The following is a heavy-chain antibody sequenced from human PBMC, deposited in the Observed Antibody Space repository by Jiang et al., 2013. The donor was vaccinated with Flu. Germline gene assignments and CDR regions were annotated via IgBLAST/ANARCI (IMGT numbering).Heavy chain of an antibody. V-gene: IGHV4-4*07. CDR1: GGSISPYS. D-gene: IGHD3-22*01. CDR2: VLTSGKT. Sequence: PGLVKPSETLSLTCAVSGGSISPYSWSWIRQSAGKGLEWIGHVLTSGKTYYNSSLLSRVSMSLDTSRNQFSLELTSVTAADTAVYYCAIYISGWLWGQGTLVTVSS. CDR3: AIYISGWL. J-gene: IGHJ4*02.